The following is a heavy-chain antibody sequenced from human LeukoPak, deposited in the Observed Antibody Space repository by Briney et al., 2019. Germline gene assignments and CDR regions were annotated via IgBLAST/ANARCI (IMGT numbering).Heavy chain of an antibody. D-gene: IGHD2-15*01. CDR3: ARPAQYCSGGSCYGERGAFDI. J-gene: IGHJ3*02. CDR2: INHSGST. V-gene: IGHV4-34*01. CDR1: GGSSSGYY. Sequence: SETLSLTCAVYGGSSSGYYWSWIRQPPGKGLEWIGEINHSGSTNYNPSLKSRVTISVDTSKNQFSLKLSSVTAADTAVYYCARPAQYCSGGSCYGERGAFDIWGQGTMVTVSS.